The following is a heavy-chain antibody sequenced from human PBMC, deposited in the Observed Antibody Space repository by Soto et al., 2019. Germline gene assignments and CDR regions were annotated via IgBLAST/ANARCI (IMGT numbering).Heavy chain of an antibody. CDR3: ATDGDVVVPAAIPWTDY. V-gene: IGHV3-30*03. CDR2: ISYDGSNK. J-gene: IGHJ4*02. D-gene: IGHD2-2*02. CDR1: GFTFSSYG. Sequence: GGSLRLSCAASGFTFSSYGMHWVRQAPGKGLEWVAVISYDGSNKYYADSVKGRFTISRDNSKNTLYLQMNSLRAEDTAVYYCATDGDVVVPAAIPWTDYWGQGTLVTVSS.